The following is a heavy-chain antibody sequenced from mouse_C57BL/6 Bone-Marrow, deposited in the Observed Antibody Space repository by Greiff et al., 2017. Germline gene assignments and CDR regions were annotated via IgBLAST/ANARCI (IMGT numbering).Heavy chain of an antibody. CDR2: LSSGGSYT. Sequence: EVKLVESGGDFVKPGGSLKLSCAASGFTFSSYGMSWVRQTPDNRLEWVATLSSGGSYTYYPDSLKGRFTIPRDNAKNTLYLQMSSLKSEDTDMYYCARDFYYYGSSYNYAMDYGGQGTLGTVAS. V-gene: IGHV5-6*01. CDR3: ARDFYYYGSSYNYAMDY. D-gene: IGHD1-1*01. CDR1: GFTFSSYG. J-gene: IGHJ4*01.